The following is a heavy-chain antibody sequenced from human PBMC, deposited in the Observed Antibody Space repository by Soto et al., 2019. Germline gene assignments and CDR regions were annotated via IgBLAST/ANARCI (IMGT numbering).Heavy chain of an antibody. Sequence: SQTLSLTCAISGDSVSSNSAAWNWIRQSPSRGLEWLGRTYYRSKWYNDYAVSVKSRITINPDTSKNQFSLQLNSVTPEDTAVYYCARDPDSPWAAAGGFDYWGRGTLVTVSS. CDR2: TYYRSKWYN. V-gene: IGHV6-1*01. CDR3: ARDPDSPWAAAGGFDY. D-gene: IGHD6-13*01. J-gene: IGHJ4*02. CDR1: GDSVSSNSAA.